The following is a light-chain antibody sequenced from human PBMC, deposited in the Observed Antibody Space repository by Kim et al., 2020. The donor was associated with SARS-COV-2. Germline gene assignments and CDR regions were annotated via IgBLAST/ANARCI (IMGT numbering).Light chain of an antibody. Sequence: QPAALTRPGTSHDVGNEGATWLHQHQGHPPKLLSSRNNTRPSGISERFSASRSGDTASLTITGLQPEDEADYYCSAWDSSLSAWVFGGGTQLTVL. J-gene: IGLJ3*02. CDR1: SHDVGNEG. CDR3: SAWDSSLSAWV. V-gene: IGLV10-54*01. CDR2: RNN.